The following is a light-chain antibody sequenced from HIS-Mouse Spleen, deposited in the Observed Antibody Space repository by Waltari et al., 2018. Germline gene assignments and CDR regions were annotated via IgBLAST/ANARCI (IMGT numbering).Light chain of an antibody. CDR2: EDN. CDR3: QSYDSSNSWV. J-gene: IGLJ3*02. CDR1: SGSIASNH. Sequence: NFMLTQPHSVSESPGTTVTISCTGSSGSIASNHAQRIQQRPGSAPTTVISEDNQRPSGVPVRFSDSIDSSSNSASLTISGLKTEDEADYYCQSYDSSNSWVFGGGTKLTVL. V-gene: IGLV6-57*02.